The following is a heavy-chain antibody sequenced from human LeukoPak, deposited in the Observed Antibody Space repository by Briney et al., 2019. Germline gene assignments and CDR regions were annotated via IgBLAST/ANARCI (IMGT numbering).Heavy chain of an antibody. V-gene: IGHV3-53*01. Sequence: GGSLRLSCAASRFTISSSYMNWVRQAPGKGLEWVSVIYSGGSTYYADSVKGRFTISRDNSKNTLYLQMNSLRAEDPAVYYCARGCSDGSCYDYWGQGTLVTVSS. CDR3: ARGCSDGSCYDY. D-gene: IGHD2-15*01. CDR2: IYSGGST. CDR1: RFTISSSY. J-gene: IGHJ4*02.